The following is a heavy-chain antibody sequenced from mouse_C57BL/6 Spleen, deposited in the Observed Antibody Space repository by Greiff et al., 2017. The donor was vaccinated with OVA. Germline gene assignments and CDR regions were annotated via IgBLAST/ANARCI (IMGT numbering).Heavy chain of an antibody. CDR2: IYPRDGST. J-gene: IGHJ2*01. CDR1: GYTFTSYD. V-gene: IGHV1-85*01. CDR3: ASRLVFDY. Sequence: VKLVESGPELVKPGASVKLSCKASGYTFTSYDINWVKQRPGQGLEWIGWIYPRDGSTKYNEKFKGKATLTVDTSSSTAYMELHSLTSEDSAVYFCASRLVFDYWGQGTTLTVSS. D-gene: IGHD1-2*01.